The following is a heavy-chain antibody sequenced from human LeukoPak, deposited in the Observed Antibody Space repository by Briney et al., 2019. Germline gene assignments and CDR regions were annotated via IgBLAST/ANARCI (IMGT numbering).Heavy chain of an antibody. V-gene: IGHV3-48*01. J-gene: IGHJ6*03. CDR3: ARARDYDFWSGYYYYYYYMDV. D-gene: IGHD3-3*01. CDR1: GFTFSSYS. Sequence: PGGSLRLSCAASGFTFSSYSMNWVRQAPGKGLEWVSYISSSSSTIYYADSVKGRFTISRDNAKNSLYLQMNSLRAEDTAVYYCARARDYDFWSGYYYYYYYMDVWGKGTTVTVSS. CDR2: ISSSSSTI.